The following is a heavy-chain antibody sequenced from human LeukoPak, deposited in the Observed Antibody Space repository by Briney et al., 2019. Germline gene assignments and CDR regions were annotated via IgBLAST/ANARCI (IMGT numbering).Heavy chain of an antibody. V-gene: IGHV1-2*02. D-gene: IGHD2-2*01. CDR3: ARVSRSSTSSFNF. CDR2: INPNFGAT. CDR1: GYAFTAYY. Sequence: ASAKVSCKASGYAFTAYYIHWVRQAPGQGLEWMGWINPNFGATNYAQKLQGRVTITRDTSISTAYMELSRLRSDDTAVYYCARVSRSSTSSFNFWGQGTLVTVSS. J-gene: IGHJ4*02.